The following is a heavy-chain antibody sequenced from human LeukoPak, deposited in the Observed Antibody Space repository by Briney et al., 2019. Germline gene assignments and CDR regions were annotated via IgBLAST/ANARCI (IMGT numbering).Heavy chain of an antibody. CDR3: ARAPYGSGAAIDY. J-gene: IGHJ4*02. Sequence: GGSLRLSCAASGFAFHDYSMHWVRHAPGKGLEWVSGLSWDSTTIDYADSVKGRFTISRDNAQKSLYLQMNSLSTDDTALYYCARAPYGSGAAIDYWGQGTLVTVSS. CDR2: LSWDSTTI. V-gene: IGHV3-9*01. D-gene: IGHD3-10*01. CDR1: GFAFHDYS.